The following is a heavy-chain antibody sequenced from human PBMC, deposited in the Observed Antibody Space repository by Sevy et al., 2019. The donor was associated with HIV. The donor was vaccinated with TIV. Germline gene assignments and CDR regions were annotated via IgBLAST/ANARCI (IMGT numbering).Heavy chain of an antibody. CDR1: GFAFSTHA. CDR3: ARDGGYSVKWYPLY. V-gene: IGHV3-30-3*01. J-gene: IGHJ4*01. D-gene: IGHD1-26*01. CDR2: ISYEGTET. Sequence: GGSLRLSCAASGFAFSTHAMHWVRQAPGKVLEWVAAISYEGTETFYAASVEGRFTISRDKSKNMLSLQINSLGPEDTAVYYCARDGGYSVKWYPLYWGHGTLVTVSS.